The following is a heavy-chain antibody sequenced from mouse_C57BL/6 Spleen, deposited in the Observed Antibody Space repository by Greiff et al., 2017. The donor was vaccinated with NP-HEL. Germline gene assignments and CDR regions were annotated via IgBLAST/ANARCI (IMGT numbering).Heavy chain of an antibody. Sequence: DVMLVESGGGLVKPGGSLKLSCAASGFTFSSYAMSWVRQTPEKRLEWVATISDGGSYTYYPDNVKGRFTISRDNAKNNLYLQMSHLKSEDTAMYYCARDGVVEHAMDYWGQGTSVTVSS. CDR2: ISDGGSYT. D-gene: IGHD1-1*01. V-gene: IGHV5-4*01. CDR3: ARDGVVEHAMDY. J-gene: IGHJ4*01. CDR1: GFTFSSYA.